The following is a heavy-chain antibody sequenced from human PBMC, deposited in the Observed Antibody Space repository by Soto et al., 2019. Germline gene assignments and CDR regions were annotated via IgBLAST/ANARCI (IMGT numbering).Heavy chain of an antibody. J-gene: IGHJ3*02. CDR1: AGTSSRYA. Sequence: PSVKVSCKASAGTSSRYAISWVRQAPGQGLEWMGGIIPIFGTANYAQKFQGRVTITADKSTSTAYMELSSLRSEDTAVYYCARDLGRYCSSGCCCKDKQGFHICGQGRSVTV. CDR2: IIPIFGTA. D-gene: IGHD2-15*01. CDR3: ARDLGRYCSSGCCCKDKQGFHI. V-gene: IGHV1-69*06.